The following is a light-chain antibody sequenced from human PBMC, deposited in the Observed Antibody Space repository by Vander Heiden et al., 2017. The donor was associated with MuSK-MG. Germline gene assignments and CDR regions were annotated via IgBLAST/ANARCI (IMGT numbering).Light chain of an antibody. CDR2: RND. CDR3: ATGDGSLNGRV. Sequence: QSVLTQPPSASGTPGQRVTISCSGSSPHIGNDYVYWYQHLPGTAPKLLLYRNDQRPSGVPERFSGSKSGTSASLAISGLQSEDEADYYCATGDGSLNGRVFGGGTKLTVL. J-gene: IGLJ3*02. CDR1: SPHIGNDY. V-gene: IGLV1-47*01.